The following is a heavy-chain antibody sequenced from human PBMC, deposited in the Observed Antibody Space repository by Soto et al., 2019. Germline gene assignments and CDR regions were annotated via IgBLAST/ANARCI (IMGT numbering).Heavy chain of an antibody. Sequence: QLQLQESGPGLVKPSETLSLTCSVSGGSITSNANYWAWFRQPPGRGLEWIGSIYYEVSTYYNPSLTYPATISADTSKNQFSLKVSSVTAADTAVYYCARPQTYNKYGESFYGVDGWGQGTTVTVSS. D-gene: IGHD1-20*01. CDR1: GGSITSNANY. V-gene: IGHV4-39*01. J-gene: IGHJ6*02. CDR2: IYYEVST. CDR3: ARPQTYNKYGESFYGVDG.